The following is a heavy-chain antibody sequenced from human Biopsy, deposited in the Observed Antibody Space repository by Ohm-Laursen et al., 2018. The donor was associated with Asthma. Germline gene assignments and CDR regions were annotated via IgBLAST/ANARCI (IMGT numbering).Heavy chain of an antibody. V-gene: IGHV3-30-3*01. Sequence: SLRFSCAASGFTFSSYAMHWVRQAPGKGLEWVAVISYDGSNKYYADSVKGRFTISRDNSKNTLYLHMNRLTFEDTAVYYCARASVVKHYYYYGMDVWGPGTTVTVFS. CDR1: GFTFSSYA. J-gene: IGHJ6*02. CDR3: ARASVVKHYYYYGMDV. CDR2: ISYDGSNK.